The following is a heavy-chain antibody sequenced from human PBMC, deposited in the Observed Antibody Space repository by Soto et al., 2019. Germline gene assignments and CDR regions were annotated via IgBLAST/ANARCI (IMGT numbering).Heavy chain of an antibody. CDR3: ARDYSRYCSSTSCIGSDAFDI. CDR2: ISAYNGNT. Sequence: GASVKVSCKASGYTFTSYGISWVRQAPGQGLEWMGWISAYNGNTNYAQKLQGRVTMTTDTSTSTAYMELRSLRSDDTAVYYCARDYSRYCSSTSCIGSDAFDIWGQGTMVTVS. J-gene: IGHJ3*02. CDR1: GYTFTSYG. D-gene: IGHD2-2*01. V-gene: IGHV1-18*01.